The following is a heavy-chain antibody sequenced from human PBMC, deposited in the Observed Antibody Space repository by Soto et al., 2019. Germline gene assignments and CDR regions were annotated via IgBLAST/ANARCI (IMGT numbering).Heavy chain of an antibody. J-gene: IGHJ4*02. CDR1: GGTFSSYA. CDR2: IIPIFGTA. D-gene: IGHD3-22*01. CDR3: AASTMIAVVIMDPYFDY. V-gene: IGHV1-69*06. Sequence: ASVKVSCKASGGTFSSYAISWVRQAPGQGLEWMGGIIPIFGTANYAQKFQGRVTITADKSTSTAYMELSSLRSEDTAVYYCAASTMIAVVIMDPYFDYWGQGTLVTVSS.